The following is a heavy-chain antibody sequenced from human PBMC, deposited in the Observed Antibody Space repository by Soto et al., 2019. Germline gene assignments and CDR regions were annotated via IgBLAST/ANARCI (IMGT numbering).Heavy chain of an antibody. V-gene: IGHV4-59*04. D-gene: IGHD1-26*01. CDR1: GGSISTYY. J-gene: IGHJ4*02. Sequence: PSETLSLTCTVSGGSISTYYWSWIRQPPGKGLEWIGFIYYSGSTYYNPSLKSRVTVSVDTSKNQFSLQLNSVTPEDTAVYYCARGEHSYYFDYWGQGTLVTVSS. CDR2: IYYSGST. CDR3: ARGEHSYYFDY.